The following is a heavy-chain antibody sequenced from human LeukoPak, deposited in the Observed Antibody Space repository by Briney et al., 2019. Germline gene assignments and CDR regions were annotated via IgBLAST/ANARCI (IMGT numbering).Heavy chain of an antibody. CDR3: AASGFGFGELPSYFYYYMDV. CDR1: GGSFSGYY. V-gene: IGHV4-38-2*01. D-gene: IGHD3-10*01. CDR2: IYHSGST. J-gene: IGHJ6*03. Sequence: SETLSLTCAVYGGSFSGYYWGWIRQPPGKGLEWIGSIYHSGSTYYNPSLKSRVTISVDTSKNQFSLKLSSVTAADTAVYYCAASGFGFGELPSYFYYYMDVWGKGTTVTISS.